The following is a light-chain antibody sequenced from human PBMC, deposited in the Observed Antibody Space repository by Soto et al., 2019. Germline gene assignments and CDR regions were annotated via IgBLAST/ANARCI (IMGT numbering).Light chain of an antibody. Sequence: QSALTQPASVSGSPGQSITISCTGASSDVGGYNHVSWYQQHPGKAPKLMIYEVSDRPSGVSNRFSGSKSGNTASLTISGLQAEHEADYYCGSYTGKSTPYVFGTGAKLTVL. CDR1: SSDVGGYNH. CDR3: GSYTGKSTPYV. V-gene: IGLV2-14*01. CDR2: EVS. J-gene: IGLJ1*01.